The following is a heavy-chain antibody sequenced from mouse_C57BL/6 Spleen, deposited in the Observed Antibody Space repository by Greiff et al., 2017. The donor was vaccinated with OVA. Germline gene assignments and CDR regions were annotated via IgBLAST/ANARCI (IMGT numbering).Heavy chain of an antibody. Sequence: QVQLQQSGAELVRPGASVTLSCKASGYTFTDYEMHWVKQTPVHGLEWIGAIDPETGGTAYNQKFKGKAILTADKSSSTAYMELRSLTSEDSAVYYCTTYSIYFCDWGKGTTLTVAS. CDR3: TTYSIYFCD. D-gene: IGHD2-5*01. CDR1: GYTFTDYE. J-gene: IGHJ2*01. V-gene: IGHV1-15*01. CDR2: IDPETGGT.